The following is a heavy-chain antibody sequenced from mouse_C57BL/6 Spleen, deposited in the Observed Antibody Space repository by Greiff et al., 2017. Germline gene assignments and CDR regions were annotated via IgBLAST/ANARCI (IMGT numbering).Heavy chain of an antibody. J-gene: IGHJ4*01. CDR1: GYTFTDYY. CDR2: IYPGSGNT. D-gene: IGHD6-1*01. Sequence: VQLQQSGAELVRPGASVKLSCKASGYTFTDYYINWVKQRPGQGLEWIARIYPGSGNTYYNEKFKGKATLTAEKSSSTAYMQLSSLTSEDSAVYFCARAHKGNYYAMDYWGQGTSVTVSS. V-gene: IGHV1-76*01. CDR3: ARAHKGNYYAMDY.